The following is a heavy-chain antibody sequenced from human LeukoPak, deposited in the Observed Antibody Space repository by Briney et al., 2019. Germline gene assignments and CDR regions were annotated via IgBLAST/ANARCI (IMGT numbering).Heavy chain of an antibody. J-gene: IGHJ5*02. Sequence: PSETLSLTCTVSGGSISSGGYYWSWIRQPPGKGLEWIGYIYHSGSTYYNPSLKSRVTISVDRSKNQFSLKLSSVTAADTAVYYCARDRTSRREAGTFDPWGQGTLVTVSS. CDR2: IYHSGST. V-gene: IGHV4-30-2*01. CDR1: GGSISSGGYY. CDR3: ARDRTSRREAGTFDP. D-gene: IGHD6-19*01.